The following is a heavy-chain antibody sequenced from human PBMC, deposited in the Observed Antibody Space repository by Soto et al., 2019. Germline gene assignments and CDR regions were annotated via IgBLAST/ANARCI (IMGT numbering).Heavy chain of an antibody. J-gene: IGHJ3*02. CDR2: TYYRSRWFT. D-gene: IGHD3-10*01. CDR1: GDSVSSNRAA. CDR3: AREDSAAANDALDM. Sequence: QVQLQQSGPGLVKPSQTLSLTCAISGDSVSSNRAAWGWIRQSPSGGLEWLGRTYYRSRWFTDYAEAGKRRISSKPDTYKNQLSLQLNSVTPEVTAVYYCAREDSAAANDALDMWGHGTMVTVSS. V-gene: IGHV6-1*01.